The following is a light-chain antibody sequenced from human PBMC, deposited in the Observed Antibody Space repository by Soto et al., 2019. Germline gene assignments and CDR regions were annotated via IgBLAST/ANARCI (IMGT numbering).Light chain of an antibody. CDR1: RSNIGAGYD. J-gene: IGLJ2*01. CDR3: QSYDSSRSGVV. CDR2: GNS. Sequence: QAVVTQPPSVSGAPGQRVTISCTGSRSNIGAGYDVHWYQQLPGTAPKLLIYGNSNRPSGVPDRFSGSKSGTSASLAITGLQAEDEADYYCQSYDSSRSGVVFGGGTKVTVL. V-gene: IGLV1-40*01.